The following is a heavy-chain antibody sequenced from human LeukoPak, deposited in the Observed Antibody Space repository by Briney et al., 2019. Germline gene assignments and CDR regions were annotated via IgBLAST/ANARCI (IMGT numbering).Heavy chain of an antibody. CDR1: GYTFTSYD. V-gene: IGHV1-8*01. Sequence: ASVKVSCKASGYTFTSYDINWVRQATGQGLEWMGWMNPNSGNTGYAQKFQGRVTMTRNTSISTAYMELSSLRSEDTAVYYCARAPVRITIFGVVIRGQDSYYYYMDVWGKGTTVTVSS. CDR3: ARAPVRITIFGVVIRGQDSYYYYMDV. J-gene: IGHJ6*03. D-gene: IGHD3-3*01. CDR2: MNPNSGNT.